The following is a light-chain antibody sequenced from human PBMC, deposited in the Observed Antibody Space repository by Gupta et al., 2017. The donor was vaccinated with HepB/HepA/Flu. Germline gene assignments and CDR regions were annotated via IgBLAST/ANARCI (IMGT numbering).Light chain of an antibody. V-gene: IGKV1-5*03. J-gene: IGKJ2*01. CDR3: QQDNDALYT. CDR2: KAS. Sequence: DLQRTQSPSTLPASVADRVTITCRASQIISTWLAWYQQKPGKAPKLLIYKASSLESGVPSRFSGSGSGTEFTLTVSSLQPDDLATYYCQQDNDALYTFGQGTKLEIK. CDR1: QIISTW.